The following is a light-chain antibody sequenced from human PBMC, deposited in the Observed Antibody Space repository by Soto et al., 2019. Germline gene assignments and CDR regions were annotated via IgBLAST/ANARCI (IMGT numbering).Light chain of an antibody. Sequence: VLTQSPGTLSLSPGERATLSCRASQSVSSSYLAWYQQKPGQAPRLLIYGASSRATGIPDRFTGSGSGTDFTLTISRLEPEDFAVYYCQQYGTSPLTFGGGTNVEIK. CDR2: GAS. CDR1: QSVSSSY. CDR3: QQYGTSPLT. J-gene: IGKJ4*01. V-gene: IGKV3-20*01.